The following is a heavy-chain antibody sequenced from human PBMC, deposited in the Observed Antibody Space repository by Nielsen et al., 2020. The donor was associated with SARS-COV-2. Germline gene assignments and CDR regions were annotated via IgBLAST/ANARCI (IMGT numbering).Heavy chain of an antibody. Sequence: GESLKISYAASGFTFGDSIIHWVRQASGKGLEWVGRVRSKTNNYETAYAASVKGRFTISRDESKNMAYLQMTSLKTEDTAVYYCKHYYERDVWGQGTTVTVSS. CDR2: VRSKTNNYET. CDR1: GFTFGDSI. J-gene: IGHJ6*02. CDR3: KHYYERDV. V-gene: IGHV3-73*01.